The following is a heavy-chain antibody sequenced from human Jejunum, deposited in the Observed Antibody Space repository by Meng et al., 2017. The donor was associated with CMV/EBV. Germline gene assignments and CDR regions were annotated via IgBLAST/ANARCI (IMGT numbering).Heavy chain of an antibody. V-gene: IGHV2-70D*14. Sequence: SGFSLSTPQMRLSWIRQPPGKALEWLARIDWEDDKFYNTSLRTRLTISKDTSKNQVVLTMTNMDPMDTATYYCARTYYYHSHAFDFWGQGTMVTVSS. D-gene: IGHD3-22*01. CDR3: ARTYYYHSHAFDF. CDR1: GFSLSTPQMR. J-gene: IGHJ3*01. CDR2: IDWEDDK.